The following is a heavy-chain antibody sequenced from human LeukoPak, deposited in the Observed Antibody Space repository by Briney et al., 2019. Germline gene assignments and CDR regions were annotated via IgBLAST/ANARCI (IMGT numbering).Heavy chain of an antibody. J-gene: IGHJ4*02. Sequence: GGSLRLSCAASGFTFDDYAMHWVRQAPGKGLEWVSGISNSGAYTYYADSVKGRFTISRDNSRNTLFLQMDSLRAEDTALYYCAKIPGPYCSSITCSLDYWGQGTLVTVSS. CDR3: AKIPGPYCSSITCSLDY. CDR1: GFTFDDYA. D-gene: IGHD2-2*01. CDR2: ISNSGAYT. V-gene: IGHV3-23*01.